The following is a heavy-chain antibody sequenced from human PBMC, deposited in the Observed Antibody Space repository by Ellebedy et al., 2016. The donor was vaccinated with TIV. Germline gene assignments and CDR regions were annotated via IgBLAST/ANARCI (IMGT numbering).Heavy chain of an antibody. CDR2: IYTSGST. CDR3: ARDGSYFYDSSGYYGRIYYYYGMDV. V-gene: IGHV4-4*07. Sequence: SETLSLTCTVSGVSISSYYWTWIRQPAGKGLEWIGRIYTSGSTNYNPSLKSRVTMSVDTSMNQLSLKLSSVTAADTAVYYCARDGSYFYDSSGYYGRIYYYYGMDVWGQGTTVTVSS. J-gene: IGHJ6*02. D-gene: IGHD3-22*01. CDR1: GVSISSYY.